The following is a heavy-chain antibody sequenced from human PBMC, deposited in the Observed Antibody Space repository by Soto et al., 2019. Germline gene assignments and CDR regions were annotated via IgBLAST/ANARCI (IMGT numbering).Heavy chain of an antibody. D-gene: IGHD3-3*02. Sequence: ASETLSLTCTVSGDSISSSNSHWGWTRQPPGKGLEYIGSVYYGGAIFYSGNIYYNPSLKSRVTISVDTSKNQFSLRLSSVTAADTGVYYCVRYDRINMKPYSPEGFHIWGQGTMVTVSS. V-gene: IGHV4-39*01. J-gene: IGHJ3*02. CDR3: VRYDRINMKPYSPEGFHI. CDR1: GDSISSSNSH. CDR2: VYYGGAIFYSGNI.